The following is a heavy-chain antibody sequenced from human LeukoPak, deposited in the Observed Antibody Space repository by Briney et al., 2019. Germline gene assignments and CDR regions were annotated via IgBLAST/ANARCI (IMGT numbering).Heavy chain of an antibody. CDR3: ARDLTSGTALDY. J-gene: IGHJ4*02. D-gene: IGHD1-26*01. CDR2: ISYDGSNK. CDR1: GFTFSSYA. V-gene: IGHV3-30-3*01. Sequence: HPGGSLRLSCAASGFTFSSYAMHWVRQAPGKGLEWVAVISYDGSNKYYADSVKGRFTIFRDNSKNTLYLQMNSLRAEDTAVYYCARDLTSGTALDYWGQGTLVTVSS.